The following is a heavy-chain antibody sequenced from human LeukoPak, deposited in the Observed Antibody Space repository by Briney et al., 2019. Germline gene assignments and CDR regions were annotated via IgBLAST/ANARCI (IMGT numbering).Heavy chain of an antibody. CDR2: MNLNSGNT. CDR3: ARGYGSEI. Sequence: ASVKVSCKAAGYTFTSYDNNWVRQAPGQGLEWEGGMNLNSGNTAYYQKFQGRVTMTRNTSISTAYMDLSSLRSEDTAAYYCARGYGSEIWGQETLVTVSS. CDR1: GYTFTSYD. D-gene: IGHD3-10*01. J-gene: IGHJ4*02. V-gene: IGHV1-8*02.